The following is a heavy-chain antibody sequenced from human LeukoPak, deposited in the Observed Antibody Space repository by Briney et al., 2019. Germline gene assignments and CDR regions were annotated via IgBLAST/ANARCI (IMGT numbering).Heavy chain of an antibody. J-gene: IGHJ4*02. CDR3: APRNTAMVRSEY. CDR1: GFTFSSYS. D-gene: IGHD5-18*01. V-gene: IGHV3-21*01. CDR2: ISSSSSYI. Sequence: PGGSLRLSCAASGFTFSSYSMNWVRQAPGKGLEWVSSISSSSSYIYYADSVKGRFTISRDNAKNSLYLQMNSLRAEDTAVYYCAPRNTAMVRSEYWGQGTLVTVSS.